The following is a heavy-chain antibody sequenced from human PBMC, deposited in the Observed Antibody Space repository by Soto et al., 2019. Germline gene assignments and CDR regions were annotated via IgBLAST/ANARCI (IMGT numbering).Heavy chain of an antibody. CDR1: GDSMTSPPYY. CDR2: VYYSGAT. Sequence: SETLSLTCNVSGDSMTSPPYYWGWIRQPPGKGLEWIGTVYYSGATYYNPSLRGRLTVSADTSKNYFSLRLTSVTAADTAVYYCARHDDWLHPWGQGSMVTVYS. CDR3: ARHDDWLHP. V-gene: IGHV4-39*01. J-gene: IGHJ5*02.